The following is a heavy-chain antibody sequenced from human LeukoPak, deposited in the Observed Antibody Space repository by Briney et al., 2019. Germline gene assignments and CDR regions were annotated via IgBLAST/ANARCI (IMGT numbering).Heavy chain of an antibody. Sequence: SETLSLTCTVSGGSISSYYWSWIRQPPGKGLEGIGYMYYSGITNYNPSLKSRVTISVDTSKNQISLNLRSVTAADTAVYYCARAKVPAAPEYYYYMDVWGKGTTVTVSS. CDR2: MYYSGIT. CDR3: ARAKVPAAPEYYYYMDV. V-gene: IGHV4-59*01. J-gene: IGHJ6*03. D-gene: IGHD2-2*01. CDR1: GGSISSYY.